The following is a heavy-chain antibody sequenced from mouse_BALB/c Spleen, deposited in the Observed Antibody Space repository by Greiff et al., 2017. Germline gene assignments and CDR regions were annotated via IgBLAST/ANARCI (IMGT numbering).Heavy chain of an antibody. D-gene: IGHD1-1*01. V-gene: IGHV5-17*02. CDR3: AREGYYGSSYVRYFDV. Sequence: EVQLVESGGGLVQPGGSRKLSCAASGFTFSSFGMHWVRQAPEKGLEWVAYIISGSSTIYYADTVKGRFTISRDNPKNTLFLQMTSLRSEDTAMYYCAREGYYGSSYVRYFDVWGAGTTVTVSS. J-gene: IGHJ1*01. CDR2: IISGSSTI. CDR1: GFTFSSFG.